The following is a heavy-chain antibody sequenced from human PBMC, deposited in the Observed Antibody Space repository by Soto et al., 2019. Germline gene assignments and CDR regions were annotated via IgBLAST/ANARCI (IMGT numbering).Heavy chain of an antibody. CDR1: GVSISSDNW. J-gene: IGHJ3*02. V-gene: IGHV4-4*02. CDR3: AKNTCYGGYCDTAFKI. CDR2: IYHTGCT. Sequence: QVQLQESGPGLVKPSGTLSLTCAVSGVSISSDNWWSWVRQPPGKGLQWMGEIYHTGCTFYNPSRISRFTVSLDKSNNRFSLRLTSVTAADTAVYYCAKNTCYGGYCDTAFKIWGQGTTVTVSP. D-gene: IGHD2-21*01.